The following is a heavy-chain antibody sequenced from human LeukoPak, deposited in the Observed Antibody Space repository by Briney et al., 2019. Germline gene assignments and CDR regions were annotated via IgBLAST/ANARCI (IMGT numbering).Heavy chain of an antibody. D-gene: IGHD2-2*02. J-gene: IGHJ1*01. CDR2: IKQDGSET. CDR1: GFTFSNYW. CDR3: ATIPLKGSEYFQH. V-gene: IGHV3-7*03. Sequence: GGSLRLSCAASGFTFSNYWMSWVRQAPGKGPEWVANIKQDGSETYYGDSVKGRFTISRDNAKNALYLQMDSLRAEDTAVYYCATIPLKGSEYFQHWGQGTLVTVSS.